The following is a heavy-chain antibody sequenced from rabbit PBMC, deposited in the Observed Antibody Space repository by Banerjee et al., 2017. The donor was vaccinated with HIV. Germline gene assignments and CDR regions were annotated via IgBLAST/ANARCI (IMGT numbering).Heavy chain of an antibody. V-gene: IGHV1S45*01. D-gene: IGHD1-1*01. CDR1: GFSFSSSYY. Sequence: QEQLEESGGDLVKPEGSLTLTCTASGFSFSSSYYMCWVRQAPGKGLEWIGCIYGGSSGDTYYASWAKGRFTISKTSSTTVTLQMTSLTAADTATYFCARRYVSSSNDSLDLWGPGTLVTVS. CDR2: IYGGSSGDT. J-gene: IGHJ5*01. CDR3: ARRYVSSSNDSLDL.